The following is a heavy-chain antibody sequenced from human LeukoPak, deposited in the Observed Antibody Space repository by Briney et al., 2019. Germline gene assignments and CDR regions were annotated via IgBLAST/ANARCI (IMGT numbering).Heavy chain of an antibody. CDR1: GFTFSSYG. D-gene: IGHD3-3*01. CDR2: IWYDGSNK. Sequence: GGSLRLSCAASGFTFSSYGMHWVRQAPGKGLEWVAVIWYDGSNKYYADSVKGRFTISRDNSKNTLYLQMNSLRAEDTAVYYCAREGYDFWSGYAYYGMDVWGQGTTVTVSS. J-gene: IGHJ6*02. V-gene: IGHV3-33*01. CDR3: AREGYDFWSGYAYYGMDV.